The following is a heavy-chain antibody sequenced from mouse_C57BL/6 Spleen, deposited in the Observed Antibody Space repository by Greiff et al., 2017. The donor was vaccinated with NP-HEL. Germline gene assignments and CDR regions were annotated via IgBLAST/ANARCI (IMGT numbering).Heavy chain of an antibody. J-gene: IGHJ2*01. CDR2: IDPSDSYT. CDR1: GYTFTSYW. D-gene: IGHD1-1*01. CDR3: AREKTTVASYGNYFDY. Sequence: QVQLQQPGAELVRPGTSVKLSCKASGYTFTSYWMHWVKQRPGQGLEWIGVIDPSDSYTNYNQKFKGKATLTVDTSSSTAYMQLISLTSEDSAVYDCAREKTTVASYGNYFDYWGQGTTLTVSS. V-gene: IGHV1-59*01.